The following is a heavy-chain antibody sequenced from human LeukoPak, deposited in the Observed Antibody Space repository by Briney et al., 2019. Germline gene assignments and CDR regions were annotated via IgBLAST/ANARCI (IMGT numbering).Heavy chain of an antibody. V-gene: IGHV4-30-2*01. CDR1: GGSISSGGYS. Sequence: PSETLSLTCAVSGGSISSGGYSWSWIRQPRGKGLEWIGYIYHSGSTYYNPSLKSRVTISVDRSKNQFSLKLSSVTAADTAVYYCARGRGITMVRGVIPYYFDYWGQGTLVTVSS. CDR2: IYHSGST. J-gene: IGHJ4*02. D-gene: IGHD3-10*01. CDR3: ARGRGITMVRGVIPYYFDY.